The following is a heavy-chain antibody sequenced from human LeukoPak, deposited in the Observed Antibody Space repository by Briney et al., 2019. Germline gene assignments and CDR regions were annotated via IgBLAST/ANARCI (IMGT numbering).Heavy chain of an antibody. D-gene: IGHD3-16*01. CDR3: AKDLGWVC. J-gene: IGHJ4*02. CDR2: ISYDGSNK. CDR1: GFTFSSYA. V-gene: IGHV3-30*04. Sequence: GGSLRLSCAASGFTFSSYAMHWVRQAPGKGLEWVAVISYDGSNKYYADSVKGRFTISRDNSKNTLYLQMNSLRAEDTAVYYCAKDLGWVCWGQGTLVTVSS.